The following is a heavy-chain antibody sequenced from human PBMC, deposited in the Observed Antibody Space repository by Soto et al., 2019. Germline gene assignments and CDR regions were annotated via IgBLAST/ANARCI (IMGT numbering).Heavy chain of an antibody. J-gene: IGHJ4*02. D-gene: IGHD3-10*01. V-gene: IGHV1-2*02. Sequence: ASVKVSCKVSGYPFTTYYIHWVRQAPGQGLEWMGWIDPRSGGTVYEQKFQGRVTMTRDTSISTVYMDLSGLTSDDTALYYCATADYGIFHYWGQGSLVTVSS. CDR1: GYPFTTYY. CDR3: ATADYGIFHY. CDR2: IDPRSGGT.